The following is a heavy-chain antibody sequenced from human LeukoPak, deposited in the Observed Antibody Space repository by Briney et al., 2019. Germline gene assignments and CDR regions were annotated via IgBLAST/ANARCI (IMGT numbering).Heavy chain of an antibody. CDR2: IWYDGSNK. V-gene: IGHV3-33*06. J-gene: IGHJ4*02. CDR1: GFTFSSYG. D-gene: IGHD4-17*01. CDR3: ANGASTVTELDY. Sequence: PGGSLRLSCAASGFTFSSYGMHWVRQAPGKGLEWVAVIWYDGSNKYYADSVKGRFTISRDNSKNTLYLQMNSLRAEDTAVYYCANGASTVTELDYWGQGTLVTVSS.